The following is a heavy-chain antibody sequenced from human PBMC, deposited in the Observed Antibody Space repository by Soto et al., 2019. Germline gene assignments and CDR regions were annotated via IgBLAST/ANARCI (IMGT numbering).Heavy chain of an antibody. J-gene: IGHJ3*02. V-gene: IGHV3-73*01. Sequence: PGGSLRLSCAASGFTFSGSAMHWVRQASGKGLEWVGRIRSKANSYATAYAASVKGRFTISRDDSKNTAYLQMNSLKTEDTAVYYCTTLRAGMSTFGGVFRPDAFDSWGQGTMVTVSS. CDR1: GFTFSGSA. CDR3: TTLRAGMSTFGGVFRPDAFDS. D-gene: IGHD3-16*01. CDR2: IRSKANSYAT.